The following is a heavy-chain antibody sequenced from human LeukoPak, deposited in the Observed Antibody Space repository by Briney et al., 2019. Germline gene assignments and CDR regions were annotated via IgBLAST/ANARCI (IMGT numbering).Heavy chain of an antibody. Sequence: GGSLRLSCAASGFTFSYYGIHWVRQAPGKGLEWVAVIWSHGIREYYADSVKGRFTISRDNSKNTLYLQMNSLRAEDTAVYYCARDQWAYTAMVHRGIDYWGQGTLVTVSS. J-gene: IGHJ4*02. CDR2: IWSHGIRE. D-gene: IGHD5-18*01. CDR1: GFTFSYYG. CDR3: ARDQWAYTAMVHRGIDY. V-gene: IGHV3-33*01.